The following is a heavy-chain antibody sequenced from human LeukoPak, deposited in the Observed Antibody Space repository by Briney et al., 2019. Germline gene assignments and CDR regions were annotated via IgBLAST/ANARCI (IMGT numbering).Heavy chain of an antibody. CDR3: ASPKYCGGGSCDSGWYFDL. CDR2: IYYSGST. V-gene: IGHV4-39*01. D-gene: IGHD2-15*01. J-gene: IGHJ2*01. CDR1: AGSTTSRSYY. Sequence: SQTLSPTSTVSAGSTTSRSYYWGRTLHPPVKRLEWIRRIYYSGSTYYNPLHKSRETISVDTSQNQISLQLSSVTAGDTAVYYCASPKYCGGGSCDSGWYFDLWGRGTLVTVSS.